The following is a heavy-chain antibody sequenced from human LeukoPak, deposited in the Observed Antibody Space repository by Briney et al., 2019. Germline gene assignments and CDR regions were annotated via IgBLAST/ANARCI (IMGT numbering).Heavy chain of an antibody. Sequence: GASVKVSCKASGGTFSSYAISWVRQAPGQGLEWMGGIIPIFGTANYAQKFQGRVTITADKSTSTAYMELSSLRSEDTAVYYCARVYGDYDSSGTLDYWGQGTLVTVSS. V-gene: IGHV1-69*06. J-gene: IGHJ4*02. CDR1: GGTFSSYA. D-gene: IGHD3-22*01. CDR3: ARVYGDYDSSGTLDY. CDR2: IIPIFGTA.